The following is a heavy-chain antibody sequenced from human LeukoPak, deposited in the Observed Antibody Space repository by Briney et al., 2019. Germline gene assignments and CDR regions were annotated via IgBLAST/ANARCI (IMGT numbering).Heavy chain of an antibody. Sequence: GASVKVSCKASGYTFTGYYMHWVRQAPGQGLEWMGWISAYNGNTKYAQKLQGRVTMTTDTSTSTAYMELRSLRSDDTAVYYCARDPLYYDSSGYYSGGFDYWGQGTLVTVSS. CDR1: GYTFTGYY. J-gene: IGHJ4*02. D-gene: IGHD3-22*01. V-gene: IGHV1-18*04. CDR3: ARDPLYYDSSGYYSGGFDY. CDR2: ISAYNGNT.